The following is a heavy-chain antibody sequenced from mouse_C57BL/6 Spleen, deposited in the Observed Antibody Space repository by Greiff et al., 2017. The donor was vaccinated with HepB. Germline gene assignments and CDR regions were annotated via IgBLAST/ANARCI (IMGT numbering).Heavy chain of an antibody. CDR1: GYAFSSSW. CDR2: IYPGDGDT. V-gene: IGHV1-82*01. Sequence: QVQLQQSGPELVKPGASVKISCKASGYAFSSSWMNWVKQRPGKGLEWIGRIYPGDGDTNYNGKFKGKATLTADKSSSTAYMQLSILTSEDSAVYFCAIPYGNYWYFDVWGTGTTVTVSS. J-gene: IGHJ1*03. D-gene: IGHD2-1*01. CDR3: AIPYGNYWYFDV.